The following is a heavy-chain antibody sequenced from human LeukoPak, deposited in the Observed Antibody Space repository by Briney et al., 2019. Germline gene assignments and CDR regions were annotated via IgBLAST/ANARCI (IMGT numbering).Heavy chain of an antibody. V-gene: IGHV4-30-2*01. J-gene: IGHJ5*02. CDR2: IYDSGST. D-gene: IGHD2-15*01. CDR3: ARGTHPNYCSGGSCFNWFDH. CDR1: GGSISSGGYS. Sequence: PSETLSLTCAVSGGSISSGGYSRSWLRQPPGKGLEWIVYIYDSGSTYYNPSLKSRVPISVDRSKNQFSLKLSSVTAADTAVYYCARGTHPNYCSGGSCFNWFDHWGQGTLVTVSS.